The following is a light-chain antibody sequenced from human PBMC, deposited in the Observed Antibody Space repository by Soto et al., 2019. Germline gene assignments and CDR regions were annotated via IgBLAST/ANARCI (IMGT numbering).Light chain of an antibody. J-gene: IGLJ1*01. V-gene: IGLV2-14*01. Sequence: QSALIQPASVSGSPGQSITISCTGTSRDVGGSNYVSWYQHHPHRAPKLPIYEVSYRPSGVSSRFSGSKSGNTASLTISGLQAEDEADYYCSSYTSSNTLEVFGVGTKVTVL. CDR2: EVS. CDR3: SSYTSSNTLEV. CDR1: SRDVGGSNY.